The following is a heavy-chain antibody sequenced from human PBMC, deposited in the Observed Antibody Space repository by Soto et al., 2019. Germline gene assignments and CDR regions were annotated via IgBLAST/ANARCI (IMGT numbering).Heavy chain of an antibody. V-gene: IGHV4-4*02. CDR1: GGSISSSSW. CDR2: IYHSGST. CDR3: ARRGTTQGLYFDS. J-gene: IGHJ4*02. D-gene: IGHD1-7*01. Sequence: SETLSLTCAVSGGSISSSSWWSWIRQPPGKGLEWIGEIYHSGSTNYNPSLKSRVTISVDKSKNQFSLKLSSVTAADTAVYYCARRGTTQGLYFDSWGQGTMVTVSS.